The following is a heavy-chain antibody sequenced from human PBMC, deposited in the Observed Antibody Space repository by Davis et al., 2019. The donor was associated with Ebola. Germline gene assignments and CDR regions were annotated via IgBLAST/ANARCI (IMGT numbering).Heavy chain of an antibody. CDR2: ISSDGSNK. J-gene: IGHJ4*02. V-gene: IGHV3-30*03. CDR3: ARGGRTYYYDSSGYYSRGFDY. D-gene: IGHD3-22*01. CDR1: GFTFSSYG. Sequence: PGGSLRLSCAASGFTFSSYGMHWVRQAPGKGLEWVAVISSDGSNKYYADSVKGRFTISRDNSKNTLYLQMNSLRAEDTAVYYCARGGRTYYYDSSGYYSRGFDYWGQGTLVTVSS.